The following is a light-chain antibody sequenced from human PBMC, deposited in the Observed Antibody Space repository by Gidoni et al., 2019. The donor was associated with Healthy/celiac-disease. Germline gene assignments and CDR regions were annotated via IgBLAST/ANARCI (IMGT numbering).Light chain of an antibody. CDR3: QQSYSTA. J-gene: IGKJ1*01. CDR2: AAS. CDR1: QSISSY. V-gene: IGKV1-39*01. Sequence: DIQMTQSPSSLSASVGDRVTITCRASQSISSYLNWYQQKPGKAPKLLIYAASSLQSGVPSRFSGSGSGTDFTLTISSLQPEEFATYYCQQSYSTAFGQGTKVEIK.